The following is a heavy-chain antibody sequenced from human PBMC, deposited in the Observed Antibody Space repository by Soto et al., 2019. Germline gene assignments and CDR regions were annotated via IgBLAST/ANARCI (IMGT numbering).Heavy chain of an antibody. J-gene: IGHJ4*02. CDR3: AKEEIITYDYVWGSYRSHFDY. D-gene: IGHD3-16*02. CDR1: GFTFSSYG. CDR2: ISYDGSNK. V-gene: IGHV3-30*18. Sequence: GGSLRLSCAASGFTFSSYGMHWVRQAPGKGLEWVAVISYDGSNKYYADSVKGRFTISRDNSKNTLYLQMNSLRAEDTAVYYCAKEEIITYDYVWGSYRSHFDYWGQGTLVTVSS.